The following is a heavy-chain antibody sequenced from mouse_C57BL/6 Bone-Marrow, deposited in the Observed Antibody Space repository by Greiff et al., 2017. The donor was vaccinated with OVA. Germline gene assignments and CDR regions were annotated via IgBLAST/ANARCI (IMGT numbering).Heavy chain of an antibody. D-gene: IGHD1-1*01. CDR1: GFTFSDFY. CDR3: ARDYYYPGDY. V-gene: IGHV7-1*01. CDR2: SRNKANDYTT. Sequence: EVMLVESGGGLVQSGRSLRLSCATSGFTFSDFYMEWVRQAPGKGLEWIAASRNKANDYTTEYSASVKGRFIVSRDTSQSILYLQMNALSAEDTAIYYCARDYYYPGDYWGQGTSVTVSS. J-gene: IGHJ4*01.